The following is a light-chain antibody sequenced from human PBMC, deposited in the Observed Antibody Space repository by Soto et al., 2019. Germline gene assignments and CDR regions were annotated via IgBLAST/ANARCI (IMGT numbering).Light chain of an antibody. CDR3: QQRSNWLVT. V-gene: IGKV3-11*01. CDR2: RAS. J-gene: IGKJ1*01. CDR1: QSVSSNY. Sequence: EIVLTQSPGTLSLSPGERATLSCRASQSVSSNYVAWYQQKPGQTPKVLIYRASNRATGIPARFSGSGSGTDFTLTISSLEPEDFAVYYCQQRSNWLVTFGQGTKVDIK.